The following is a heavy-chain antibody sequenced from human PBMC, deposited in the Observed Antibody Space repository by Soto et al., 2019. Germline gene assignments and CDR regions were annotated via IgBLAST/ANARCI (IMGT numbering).Heavy chain of an antibody. CDR1: GGSFSGYY. CDR2: INHSGST. D-gene: IGHD6-13*01. CDR3: ARGCYSSSCPFDY. V-gene: IGHV4-34*01. J-gene: IGHJ4*02. Sequence: PSETLSLTCAVYGGSFSGYYWSWIRQPPGKGLEWIGEINHSGSTNYNPSLKSRVTISVDTSENQFSLKLSSVTAADTAVYYCARGCYSSSCPFDYWGQGTLVTVSS.